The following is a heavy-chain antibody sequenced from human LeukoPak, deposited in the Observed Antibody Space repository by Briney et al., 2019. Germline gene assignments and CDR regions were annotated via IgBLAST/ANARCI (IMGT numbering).Heavy chain of an antibody. CDR2: IYYSGST. D-gene: IGHD5-12*01. J-gene: IGHJ4*02. V-gene: IGHV4-39*01. CDR1: GGSISSSSYY. Sequence: PSETLSLTCTVSGGSISSSSYYWGWIRQPPGKGLEWIGSIYYSGSTCYNPSLKSRVTISVDTSKNQFSLKLSSVTAADTAVNYCARRGRGYSGYEPFDYWGQGTLVTVSS. CDR3: ARRGRGYSGYEPFDY.